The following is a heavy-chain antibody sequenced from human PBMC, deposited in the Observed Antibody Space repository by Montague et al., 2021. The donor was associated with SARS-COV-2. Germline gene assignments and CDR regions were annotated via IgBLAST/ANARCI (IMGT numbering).Heavy chain of an antibody. D-gene: IGHD3-9*01. CDR2: IYYSGST. V-gene: IGHV4-39*01. CDR3: ARQDDILTGYYYYGMDV. Sequence: SETLSLTCTVSGGSISSSSYYWGWIRQPPGKGLEWIGSIYYSGSTYYNPSLKSRVTISVDTSKNQFSLKLSSVTAADTATYYCARQDDILTGYYYYGMDVWGQGTPVTVSS. J-gene: IGHJ6*02. CDR1: GGSISSSSYY.